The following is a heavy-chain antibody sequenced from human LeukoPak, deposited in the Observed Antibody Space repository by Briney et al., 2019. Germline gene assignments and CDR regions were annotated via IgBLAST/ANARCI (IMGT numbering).Heavy chain of an antibody. V-gene: IGHV4-39*01. CDR3: ARRRAASGTRPEYGFDS. CDR1: LGSITYGSYY. Sequence: SETLSLTCTVSLGSITYGSYYWGWIRQPPGGGLQWIGSIHSRGTTYYNPSLKRRLTISADTSKNQFSLNLNSVTAADTAVYYCARRRAASGTRPEYGFDSWGQGTMLTVSS. D-gene: IGHD6-13*01. J-gene: IGHJ3*01. CDR2: IHSRGTT.